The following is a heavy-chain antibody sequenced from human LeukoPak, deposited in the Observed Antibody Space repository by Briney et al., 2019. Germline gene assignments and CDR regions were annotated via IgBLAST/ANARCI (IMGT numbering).Heavy chain of an antibody. J-gene: IGHJ4*02. D-gene: IGHD4-23*01. V-gene: IGHV1-24*01. CDR2: FDPEDGET. Sequence: GASVKVSCKVSGYTLTELSMHWVRQAPGKGLEWVGGFDPEDGETIYAQKFQGRVTMTRDTSTSTVYMELSSLRSEDTAVYYCARAGNSEGGFDYWGQGTLVTVSS. CDR3: ARAGNSEGGFDY. CDR1: GYTLTELS.